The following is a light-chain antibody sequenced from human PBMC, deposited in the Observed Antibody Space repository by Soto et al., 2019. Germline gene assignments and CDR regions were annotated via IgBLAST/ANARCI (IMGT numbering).Light chain of an antibody. Sequence: EIVMTQSPATLTVSPGERATLSCRASQSVRSNLAWYQQKPGQAPRLLIYGASTRATGIPARFSGSGSGTEFTLTISSLQSEDFAVYYCQQYKNWPPMYTFGQGTKVDIK. J-gene: IGKJ2*01. CDR1: QSVRSN. CDR3: QQYKNWPPMYT. V-gene: IGKV3-15*01. CDR2: GAS.